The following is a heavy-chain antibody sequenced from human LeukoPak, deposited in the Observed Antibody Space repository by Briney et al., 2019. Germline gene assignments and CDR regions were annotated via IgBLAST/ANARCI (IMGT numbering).Heavy chain of an antibody. CDR3: ARDGCSGPSCHGNWFDP. J-gene: IGHJ5*02. CDR1: GGSISSGTYF. Sequence: PSQTLSLTCTVSGGSISSGTYFWSWIRQYPGKGLEWIGYIHYSGSTYNNPSLKSRVTISVDTSKNQFSLKLSSVTAADTAVYYCARDGCSGPSCHGNWFDPWGQGTLVTVSS. V-gene: IGHV4-31*03. D-gene: IGHD2-2*01. CDR2: IHYSGST.